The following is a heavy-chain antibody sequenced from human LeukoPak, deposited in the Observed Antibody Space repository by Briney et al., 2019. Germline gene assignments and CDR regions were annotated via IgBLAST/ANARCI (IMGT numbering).Heavy chain of an antibody. J-gene: IGHJ4*02. Sequence: SETLSLTCTVSGGSISSYYWSWIRQPPGKGLEWIGYIYYSGSTNYNPSLKSRVTISVDTSKNQFSLKLSSVTAADTAVYYCARHRKGNPSSDIRIDYWGRGTLVTVSS. CDR2: IYYSGST. CDR3: ARHRKGNPSSDIRIDY. V-gene: IGHV4-59*08. D-gene: IGHD1-14*01. CDR1: GGSISSYY.